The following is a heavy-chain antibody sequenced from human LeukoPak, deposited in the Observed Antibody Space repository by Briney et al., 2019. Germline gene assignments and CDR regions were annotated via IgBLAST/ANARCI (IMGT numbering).Heavy chain of an antibody. D-gene: IGHD3-3*01. V-gene: IGHV3-30-3*01. CDR3: ARRSAEELYYDFWSGYYIDY. CDR1: GFTFSSYA. J-gene: IGHJ4*02. Sequence: GGSLRLSCAASGFTFSSYAMHWVRQAPGKGLEWVAVISYDGSNKYYADSVKGRFTISRDNSKNTLYLQMNSLRAEDTAVYYCARRSAEELYYDFWSGYYIDYWGQGTLVTVSS. CDR2: ISYDGSNK.